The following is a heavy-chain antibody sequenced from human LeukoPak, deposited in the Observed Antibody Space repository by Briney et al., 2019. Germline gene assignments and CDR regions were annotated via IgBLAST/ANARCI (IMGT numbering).Heavy chain of an antibody. V-gene: IGHV3-33*01. D-gene: IGHD4-17*01. CDR1: GFTFSSYG. Sequence: GRSLRLSCAASGFTFSSYGMHWVRQAPGKGLEWVAVIWYDGSNKYYADSVKGRFTISRDNSKNTLYLQMNSLRAEDTAVYYCARAPTTVTKYTLPYYYYGMDLWGQGTTVTVSS. CDR2: IWYDGSNK. CDR3: ARAPTTVTKYTLPYYYYGMDL. J-gene: IGHJ6*02.